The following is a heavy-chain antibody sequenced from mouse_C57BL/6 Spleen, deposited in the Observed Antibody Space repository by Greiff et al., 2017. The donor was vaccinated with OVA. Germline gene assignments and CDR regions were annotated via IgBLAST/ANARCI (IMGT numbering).Heavy chain of an antibody. D-gene: IGHD1-1*01. CDR1: GFTFSDYG. J-gene: IGHJ4*01. V-gene: IGHV5-17*01. CDR3: ARRYGSSGYAMDY. CDR2: ISSGSSTI. Sequence: EVKLVESGGGLVKPGGSLKLSCAASGFTFSDYGMHWVRQAPEKGLEWVAYISSGSSTIYYADTVKGRFTISRDNAKNTLFLQMTSLRSEDTAMYYCARRYGSSGYAMDYWGQGTSVTVSS.